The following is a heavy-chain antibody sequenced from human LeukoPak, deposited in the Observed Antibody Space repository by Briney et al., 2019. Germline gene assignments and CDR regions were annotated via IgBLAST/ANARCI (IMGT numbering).Heavy chain of an antibody. CDR3: AGDYYDSSGYYYDY. D-gene: IGHD3-22*01. CDR1: GGSISSYY. V-gene: IGHV4-4*07. J-gene: IGHJ4*02. CDR2: TYTSGST. Sequence: SETLSLTCTASGGSISSYYWSWIRQPAAKGLEWIGRTYTSGSTNYNPSLKSRVTMSVDTSKNQFSLKLSSVTAADTAVYYCAGDYYDSSGYYYDYWGQGTLVTVSS.